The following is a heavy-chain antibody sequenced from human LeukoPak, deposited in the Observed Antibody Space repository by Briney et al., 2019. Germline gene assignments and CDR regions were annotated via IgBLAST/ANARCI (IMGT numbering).Heavy chain of an antibody. J-gene: IGHJ4*02. CDR2: IYYSGST. D-gene: IGHD4-17*01. CDR1: GGSISSSSYY. CDR3: ARLRSTIPSYYFDY. Sequence: SETLSLTCTVSGGSISSSSYYWGWIRPPPGKGLEWIGSIYYSGSTYYNPSLKSRVTISVDTSKNQFSLKLSSVTAADTAVYYCARLRSTIPSYYFDYWGQGTLVTVSS. V-gene: IGHV4-39*01.